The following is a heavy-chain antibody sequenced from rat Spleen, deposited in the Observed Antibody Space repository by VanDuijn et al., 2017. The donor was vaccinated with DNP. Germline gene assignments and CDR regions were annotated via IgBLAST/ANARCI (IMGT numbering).Heavy chain of an antibody. V-gene: IGHV5-7*01. Sequence: EVLLVESDGGLVQPGRSLKLSCAVSGFTFSDYYMAWVRQAPKKSLEWVATISYDGSDTYYRDSMKGRFTIPRDNAKSTLYLQMDSLRSEDTATYYCAGRPPPTRGPFDYWGQGVMVTVSS. CDR3: AGRPPPTRGPFDY. CDR1: GFTFSDYY. CDR2: ISYDGSDT. J-gene: IGHJ2*01. D-gene: IGHD1-4*01.